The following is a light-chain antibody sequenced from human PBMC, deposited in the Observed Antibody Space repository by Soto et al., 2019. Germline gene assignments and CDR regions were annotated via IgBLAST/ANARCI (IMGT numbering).Light chain of an antibody. J-gene: IGKJ3*01. CDR1: QGISRW. Sequence: IQMTQSPSSVSASVGDRVTITCRASQGISRWLAWYQQKPGKAPKLLIYTASKLQSGVPSRFSGSGSGADFTRTISSLQPEDFATYYCQQANSFPFTFGPGTKVDIK. CDR3: QQANSFPFT. CDR2: TAS. V-gene: IGKV1-12*01.